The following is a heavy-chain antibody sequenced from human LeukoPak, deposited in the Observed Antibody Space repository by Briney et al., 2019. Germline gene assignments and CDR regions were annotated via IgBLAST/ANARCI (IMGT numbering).Heavy chain of an antibody. J-gene: IGHJ4*02. V-gene: IGHV4-59*01. Sequence: ASETLSPTCTVSGGSIRRYYWNWIRQAPGKGLEWIGYIYSSGSTNYHPSLESRLTISLDSSKNQFSLKLTSVTAADTAVYYCARGENYNILTGPPYFDLWGQGTLVTVSS. CDR1: GGSIRRYY. CDR3: ARGENYNILTGPPYFDL. D-gene: IGHD3-9*01. CDR2: IYSSGST.